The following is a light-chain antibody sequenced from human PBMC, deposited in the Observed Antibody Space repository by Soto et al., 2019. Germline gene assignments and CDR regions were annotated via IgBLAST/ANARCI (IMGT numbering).Light chain of an antibody. Sequence: QSVLTQPPSVSGAPGQRVTISCTGSSSNIGAGYDVHWCQQLPGTAPKLLIYGNSNRPSGVPDRFSGSKSGTSASLAITGLQAEDEADYYCQSYDSSLSGAFGGGTKVTVL. CDR2: GNS. J-gene: IGLJ3*02. CDR1: SSNIGAGYD. V-gene: IGLV1-40*01. CDR3: QSYDSSLSGA.